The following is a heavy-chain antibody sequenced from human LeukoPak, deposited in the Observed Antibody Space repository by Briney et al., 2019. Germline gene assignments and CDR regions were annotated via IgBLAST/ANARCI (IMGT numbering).Heavy chain of an antibody. J-gene: IGHJ2*01. V-gene: IGHV4-39*07. CDR1: GGSISSNSYY. D-gene: IGHD6-19*01. CDR3: ARVGERDIAVTGKGNYWYFDL. CDR2: IYYSGST. Sequence: PSETLSLTCTVSGGSISSNSYYWGWIRQPPGKGLEWIGSIYYSGSTYYNPSLKSRVTISLDTSKNQFSLKLSSVTAADTAVYYCARVGERDIAVTGKGNYWYFDLWGRGTLVSVPS.